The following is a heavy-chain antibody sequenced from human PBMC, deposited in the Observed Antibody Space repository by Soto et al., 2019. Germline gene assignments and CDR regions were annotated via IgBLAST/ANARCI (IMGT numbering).Heavy chain of an antibody. V-gene: IGHV1-18*01. J-gene: IGHJ4*02. CDR1: GYTFTSYG. D-gene: IGHD1-26*01. CDR3: ARNRALELGDY. Sequence: QVQLVQSGAEVKKPGASVKVSCKASGYTFTSYGISWVRQAPGQGLEWMGWINTYNGNTNYAQKVKGRVTMTTDTSMSTAYMERRSLRSDDTAVYYCARNRALELGDYWGQGTLVTVSS. CDR2: INTYNGNT.